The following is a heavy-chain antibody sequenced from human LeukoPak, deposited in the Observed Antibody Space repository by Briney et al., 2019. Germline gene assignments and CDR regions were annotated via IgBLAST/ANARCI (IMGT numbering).Heavy chain of an antibody. Sequence: SETLSLTCTVSGDSISSYYWSWIRQPPGKGLEWIGHIYYSGSTNYNPSLKSRLTLSVDTSKNQFSLKLSSVTAADTALYYCARDLRYYYGMDVWGQGTTVTVSS. CDR1: GDSISSYY. V-gene: IGHV4-59*01. CDR2: IYYSGST. CDR3: ARDLRYYYGMDV. J-gene: IGHJ6*02.